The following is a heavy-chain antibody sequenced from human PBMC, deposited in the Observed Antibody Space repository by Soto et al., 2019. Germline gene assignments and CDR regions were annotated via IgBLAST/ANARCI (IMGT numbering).Heavy chain of an antibody. CDR2: INGGNGHT. Sequence: SVKVSCKASGYTFSTYALHWVRQAPGQGLEWMGWINGGNGHTRYSQKFKDRVTISRDTPASTAYMELSGLRSEDTAVYYCARGKGMEENYYYYGMDVWGQGTTVTVYS. V-gene: IGHV1-3*01. D-gene: IGHD1-1*01. CDR1: GYTFSTYA. CDR3: ARGKGMEENYYYYGMDV. J-gene: IGHJ6*02.